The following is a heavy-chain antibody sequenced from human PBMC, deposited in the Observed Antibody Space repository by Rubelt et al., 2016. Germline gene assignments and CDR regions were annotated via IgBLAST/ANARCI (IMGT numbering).Heavy chain of an antibody. Sequence: SWNSGSIGYADSVKGRFTISRDNAKNSLYLQMNSLRAEDTAVYYCASPRIVGATLSLFDYWGQGTLVTVSS. CDR3: ASPRIVGATLSLFDY. CDR2: SWNSGSI. J-gene: IGHJ4*02. D-gene: IGHD1-26*01. V-gene: IGHV3-9*01.